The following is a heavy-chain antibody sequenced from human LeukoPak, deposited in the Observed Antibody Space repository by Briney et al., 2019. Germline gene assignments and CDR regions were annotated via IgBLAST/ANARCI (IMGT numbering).Heavy chain of an antibody. Sequence: PGGSLRLPCVASGFTFSSNGLNWFRQAPGKGLEWVAVISYDGSNKYYADSVKGRFTISRDNSKNTLYLQMNSLRAEDTAVYYCARDIDDSSVDAFDIWGQGTMVTVSS. D-gene: IGHD3-22*01. CDR2: ISYDGSNK. CDR1: GFTFSSNG. V-gene: IGHV3-30*03. J-gene: IGHJ3*02. CDR3: ARDIDDSSVDAFDI.